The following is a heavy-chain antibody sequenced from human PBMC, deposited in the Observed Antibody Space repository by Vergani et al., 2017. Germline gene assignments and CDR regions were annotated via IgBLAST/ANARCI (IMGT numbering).Heavy chain of an antibody. V-gene: IGHV5-51*01. Sequence: EVELVQSGPEMRKPGESLKISCKGSEYSFGNYWIGWVRQMPGKGLEWMGIIYPADSDTRYSPSFQGQVTISADKSISTAFLQWDSLKASDTALYYCARHHAGTTDGYFDYWGQGTLVTVSS. D-gene: IGHD1-1*01. CDR1: EYSFGNYW. CDR3: ARHHAGTTDGYFDY. CDR2: IYPADSDT. J-gene: IGHJ4*02.